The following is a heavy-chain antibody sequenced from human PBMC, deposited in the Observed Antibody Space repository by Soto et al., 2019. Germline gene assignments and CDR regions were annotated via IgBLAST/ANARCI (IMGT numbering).Heavy chain of an antibody. CDR2: INPNSGGT. Sequence: GASVKVSCKASGYTFTGYYMHWVRQAPGQGLEWMGWINPNSGGTNYAQKFQGWVTMTRDTSISTAYMELSRLRSDDTAVYYCAREYYDIFTGHQDAYDIWGQGTMVTVS. D-gene: IGHD3-9*01. V-gene: IGHV1-2*04. CDR3: AREYYDIFTGHQDAYDI. CDR1: GYTFTGYY. J-gene: IGHJ3*02.